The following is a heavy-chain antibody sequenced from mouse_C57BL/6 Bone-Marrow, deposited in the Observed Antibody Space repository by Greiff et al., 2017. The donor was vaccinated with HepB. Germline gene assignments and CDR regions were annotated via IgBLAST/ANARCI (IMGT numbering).Heavy chain of an antibody. CDR3: ATIYYGYDVIFDY. D-gene: IGHD2-2*01. CDR1: GYTFTSYW. V-gene: IGHV1-61*01. CDR2: IYPSDSET. Sequence: QVQLQQPGAELVRPGSSVKLSCKASGYTFTSYWMDWVKQRPGQGLEWIGNIYPSDSETHYNQKFKDKATLTVDKSSSTAYMQLSSLTSEDSAVYYCATIYYGYDVIFDYWGQGTTLTVSS. J-gene: IGHJ2*01.